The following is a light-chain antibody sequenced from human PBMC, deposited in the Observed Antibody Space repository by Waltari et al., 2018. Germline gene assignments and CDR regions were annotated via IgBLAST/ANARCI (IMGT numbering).Light chain of an antibody. V-gene: IGKV1-39*01. J-gene: IGKJ1*01. CDR2: GAS. CDR3: QQSYSIPRT. Sequence: DIQTTQCPSHLCASVRDRVPITCRASQSISKYLNWNQQKPGKAPHLLMYGASTLQSAVPSRFSGNGYETDFTLTINSLQPEDSATYYCQQSYSIPRTFDQGPTVEIK. CDR1: QSISKY.